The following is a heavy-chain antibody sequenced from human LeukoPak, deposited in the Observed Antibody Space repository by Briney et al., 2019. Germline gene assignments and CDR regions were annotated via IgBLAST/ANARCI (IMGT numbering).Heavy chain of an antibody. CDR2: ISYDGSNK. CDR1: GFTFSSYT. CDR3: AKAGFPGIAAAGSNWFDP. D-gene: IGHD6-13*01. J-gene: IGHJ5*02. Sequence: QPGGSLRLSCAASGFTFSSYTMSWVRQAPGKGLEWVAVISYDGSNKYYADSVKGRFTISRDNSKNTLYLQMNSLRAEDTAVYYCAKAGFPGIAAAGSNWFDPWGQGTLVTVSS. V-gene: IGHV3-30*18.